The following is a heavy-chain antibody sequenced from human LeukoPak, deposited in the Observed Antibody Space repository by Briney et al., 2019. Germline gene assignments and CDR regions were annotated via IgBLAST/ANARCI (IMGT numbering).Heavy chain of an antibody. CDR2: ISSSSSYT. D-gene: IGHD5-18*01. J-gene: IGHJ4*02. CDR1: GFTFSDYY. V-gene: IGHV3-11*06. Sequence: SGGSLRLSCAASGFTFSDYYMSWIRQAPGKGLEWVSYISSSSSYTNYADSVKGRFTISRDNAKNSLYLQMNSLRAEDAAVYCCARVAYGYSVGYWGQGTLVTVSS. CDR3: ARVAYGYSVGY.